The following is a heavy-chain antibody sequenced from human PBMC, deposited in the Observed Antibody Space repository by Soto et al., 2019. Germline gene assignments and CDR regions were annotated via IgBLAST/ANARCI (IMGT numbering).Heavy chain of an antibody. CDR2: ISGSGGST. CDR3: APGGEEYYDFWSGLSSYYYGMDV. J-gene: IGHJ6*02. D-gene: IGHD3-3*01. V-gene: IGHV3-23*01. CDR1: GFTFSSYA. Sequence: GGSLRLSCAASGFTFSSYAMSWVRQAPGKGLEWVSAISGSGGSTYYADSVKGRFTISRDNSKNTLYLQMNSLRAEDTAVYYWAPGGEEYYDFWSGLSSYYYGMDVWGQGTTVTVSS.